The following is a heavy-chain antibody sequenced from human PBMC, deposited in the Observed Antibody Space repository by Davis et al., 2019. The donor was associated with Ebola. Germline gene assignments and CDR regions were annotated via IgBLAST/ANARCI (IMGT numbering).Heavy chain of an antibody. CDR3: ARDIRIDPPGNLRDF. CDR1: GYTFSDFH. D-gene: IGHD1-26*01. CDR2: IYPKTGAT. Sequence: ASVKVSCKASGYTFSDFHMHWVRQAPGQGLEWVGCIYPKTGATTYVQRFQGWVTLTSDTSTNTAYMELSRLTSDDTAVYYCARDIRIDPPGNLRDFWGQGTLLSVS. V-gene: IGHV1-2*04. J-gene: IGHJ4*02.